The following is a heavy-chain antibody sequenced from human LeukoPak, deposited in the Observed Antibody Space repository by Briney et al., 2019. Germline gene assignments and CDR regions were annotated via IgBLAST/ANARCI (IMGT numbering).Heavy chain of an antibody. J-gene: IGHJ4*02. CDR1: GFTFSSYG. Sequence: GGSLRLSCAASGFTFSSYGMHWVRQAPGKGLEWVAFIRYDGSNKYYADSVKGRFTISRDNSKNTLYLQMNSLRAEDTAVYYCANLVSDYYSNPFDYWGQGTLVTVSS. V-gene: IGHV3-30*02. CDR2: IRYDGSNK. CDR3: ANLVSDYYSNPFDY. D-gene: IGHD3-22*01.